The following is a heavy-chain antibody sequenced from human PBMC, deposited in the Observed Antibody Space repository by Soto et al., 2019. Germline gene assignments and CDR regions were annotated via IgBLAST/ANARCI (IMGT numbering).Heavy chain of an antibody. D-gene: IGHD2-2*01. J-gene: IGHJ4*02. V-gene: IGHV1-2*02. CDR2: INPDTGST. CDR1: GYQFTGSY. Sequence: QVRLVQSGADVQRPGASMNISCQASGYQFTGSYLHWVRRAPGHGLQWMGMINPDTGSTTYAETFQERVTMTTDKSAGTVFLGLGRLTSDDTATYYCARQYCSGTSCYWYFDFWGPGTFVSVSS. CDR3: ARQYCSGTSCYWYFDF.